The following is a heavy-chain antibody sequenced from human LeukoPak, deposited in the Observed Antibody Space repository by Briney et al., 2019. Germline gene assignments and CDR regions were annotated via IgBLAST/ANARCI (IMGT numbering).Heavy chain of an antibody. CDR1: GFTFSNYW. CDR2: IKHDEIEK. D-gene: IGHD4-17*01. V-gene: IGHV3-7*01. J-gene: IGHJ4*02. Sequence: PGGSLRLSCAASGFTFSNYWMSWVRQAPGKGLEWVANIKHDEIEKYYVDSVKGRFTISRDNAKNSLFLQMNSLRVEDTAIYYCTRVPYGDYWSSDYWGQGTLVTVSS. CDR3: TRVPYGDYWSSDY.